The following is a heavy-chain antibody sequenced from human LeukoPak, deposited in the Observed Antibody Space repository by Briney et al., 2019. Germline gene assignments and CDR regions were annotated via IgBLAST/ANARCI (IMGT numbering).Heavy chain of an antibody. J-gene: IGHJ6*04. Sequence: GGSLRLSCAASGFTFSSYAMSWVRQAPGKGLEWVSAISGSGDSTYYADSVKGRFTISRDNAKNSLYLQMNSLRAEDTAVYYCAELGITMIGGVWGKGTPVTISS. CDR2: ISGSGDST. CDR3: AELGITMIGGV. V-gene: IGHV3-23*01. CDR1: GFTFSSYA. D-gene: IGHD3-10*02.